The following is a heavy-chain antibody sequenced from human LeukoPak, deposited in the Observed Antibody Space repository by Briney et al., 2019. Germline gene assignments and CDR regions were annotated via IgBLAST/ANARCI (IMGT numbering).Heavy chain of an antibody. CDR2: SIPIFCKA. V-gene: IGHV1-69*04. CDR3: ARGVAGTSLYYFEY. CDR1: VGTFSSYA. D-gene: IGHD6-19*01. J-gene: IGHJ4*02. Sequence: SVNVSLKATVGTFSSYAISCVRQAPGQGPEWMGKSIPIFCKANYAQNFQGRVTITADKSTSTDYIELSSLRSEGTAVYYCARGVAGTSLYYFEYSGQGNLVTVSS.